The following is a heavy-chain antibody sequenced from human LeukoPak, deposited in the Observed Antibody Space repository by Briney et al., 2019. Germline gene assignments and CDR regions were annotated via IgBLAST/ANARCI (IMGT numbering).Heavy chain of an antibody. J-gene: IGHJ4*02. V-gene: IGHV4-61*02. CDR3: ARGTSYRWQQLASFDS. CDR1: GGSVSSGNYH. CDR2: IYASGST. Sequence: SETLSLTCTVSGGSVSSGNYHWSWIRQSAGEGLEWIGRIYASGSTNYKPSLNSRVTISLDTSKNQFSLKLTSVTAADTAVYYCARGTSYRWQQLASFDSWGQGTLVTVSS. D-gene: IGHD6-13*01.